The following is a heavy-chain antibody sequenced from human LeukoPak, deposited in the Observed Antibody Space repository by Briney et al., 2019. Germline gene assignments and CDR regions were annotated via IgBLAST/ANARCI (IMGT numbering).Heavy chain of an antibody. CDR2: FDPEDGET. CDR1: GYTLTELS. D-gene: IGHD6-19*01. CDR3: VREEKPIAVPANYFDY. Sequence: GASVKVSCKVSGYTLTELSMHWVRQAPGKGLEWMGGFDPEDGETIYAQKFQGRVTMTEDTSTDTAHMELTSLRSDDTAVYYCVREEKPIAVPANYFDYWGQGTLVTVSS. J-gene: IGHJ4*02. V-gene: IGHV1-24*01.